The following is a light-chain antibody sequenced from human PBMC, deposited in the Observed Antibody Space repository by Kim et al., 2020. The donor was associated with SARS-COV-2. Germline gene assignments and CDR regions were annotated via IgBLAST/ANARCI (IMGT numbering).Light chain of an antibody. CDR2: EVS. CDR3: AAWDDSLNVVV. V-gene: IGLV2-23*02. Sequence: QSITISCTGTSSDVGSYTLVSWYQQHPGKAPKLMIYEVSKRPSGVSNRFSGSKSGNTASLTISGLQAEDEADYYCAAWDDSLNVVVFGGGTQLTVL. J-gene: IGLJ2*01. CDR1: SSDVGSYTL.